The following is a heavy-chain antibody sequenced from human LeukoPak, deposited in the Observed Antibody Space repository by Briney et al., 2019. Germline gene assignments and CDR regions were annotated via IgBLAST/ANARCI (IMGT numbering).Heavy chain of an antibody. D-gene: IGHD1-26*01. Sequence: GGSLRLSCAASGFTFSSYEMNWIRQAPGKGLEWISYISNSGSTKYYADSVKGRFTISRDNAKNSVFLQMNSLRAEDTAVYYCARSLVVGATYPYHWGQGTLVTVSS. CDR2: ISNSGSTK. CDR1: GFTFSSYE. V-gene: IGHV3-48*03. J-gene: IGHJ5*02. CDR3: ARSLVVGATYPYH.